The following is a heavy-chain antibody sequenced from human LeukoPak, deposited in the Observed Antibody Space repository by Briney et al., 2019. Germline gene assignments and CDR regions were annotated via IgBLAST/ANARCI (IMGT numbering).Heavy chain of an antibody. Sequence: PGGSLRLSCAASGFTFSSSWMSWVRQAPGEGLEWVAHIKPDGSAEYYVDSVKGRFTISRDNARNSLYLQMNSLRAEDTALYYCVGWQQLAAYCGQGALVTVSS. CDR1: GFTFSSSW. V-gene: IGHV3-7*01. J-gene: IGHJ4*02. D-gene: IGHD6-13*01. CDR2: IKPDGSAE. CDR3: VGWQQLAAY.